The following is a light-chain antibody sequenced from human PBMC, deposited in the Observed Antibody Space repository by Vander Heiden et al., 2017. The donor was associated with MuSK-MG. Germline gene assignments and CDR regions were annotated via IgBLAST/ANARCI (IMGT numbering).Light chain of an antibody. Sequence: QSALTQPASVSGSPGQSITISCTGTSSDIGVYNYVSWYQQHPGKAPKLIIYNVNKRPSGVSNLFSGSKSGNTASLTISGLQAEDEADYYCSSYTTSSTLVFGGGTKLTVV. CDR1: SSDIGVYNY. J-gene: IGLJ3*02. V-gene: IGLV2-14*01. CDR3: SSYTTSSTLV. CDR2: NVN.